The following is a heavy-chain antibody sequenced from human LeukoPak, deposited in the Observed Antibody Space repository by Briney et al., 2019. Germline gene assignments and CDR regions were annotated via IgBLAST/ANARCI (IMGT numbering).Heavy chain of an antibody. J-gene: IGHJ4*02. CDR3: ARYPLSYSGNWHYYFDY. Sequence: ASVKVSCKASGYTFTSYGISWVRQAPGQGLEWMGSISAYNGNTNYAQNLQDRVFMNTDTSTTTAYMELRSLRSDDTAVYYCARYPLSYSGNWHYYFDYWGQGTLVTVSS. D-gene: IGHD6-13*01. V-gene: IGHV1-18*04. CDR1: GYTFTSYG. CDR2: ISAYNGNT.